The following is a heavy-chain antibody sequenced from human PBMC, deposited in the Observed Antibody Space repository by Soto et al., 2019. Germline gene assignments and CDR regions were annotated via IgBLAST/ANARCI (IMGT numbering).Heavy chain of an antibody. D-gene: IGHD3-10*01. CDR1: GFTFSSYS. Sequence: GGSLRLSCAASGFTFSSYSMNWVRQAPGKGLEWVSYISSSSSTIYYADSVKGRFTISRDNAKNSLYLQMNSLRDEDTAVYYCARESPVDYGSGSYLNVLGWFDPWGQGTLVTVSS. J-gene: IGHJ5*02. CDR3: ARESPVDYGSGSYLNVLGWFDP. V-gene: IGHV3-48*02. CDR2: ISSSSSTI.